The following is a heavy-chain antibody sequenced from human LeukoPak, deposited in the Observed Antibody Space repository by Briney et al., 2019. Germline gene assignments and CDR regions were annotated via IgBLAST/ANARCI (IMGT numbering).Heavy chain of an antibody. D-gene: IGHD5-12*01. CDR3: ARGSGYDYPFDY. CDR1: GGSIGSGGYS. CDR2: IYHSGST. V-gene: IGHV4-30-2*01. J-gene: IGHJ4*02. Sequence: PSQTLSLTCAVSGGSIGSGGYSWSWIRQPPGKGLEWIGYIYHSGSTYYNPSLKSRVTISVDRSKNQFSLKLSSVTAADTAVYYCARGSGYDYPFDYWGQGTLVTVSS.